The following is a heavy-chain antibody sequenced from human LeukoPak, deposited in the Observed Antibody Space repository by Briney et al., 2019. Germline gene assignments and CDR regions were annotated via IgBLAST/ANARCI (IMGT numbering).Heavy chain of an antibody. J-gene: IGHJ6*02. V-gene: IGHV1-2*02. Sequence: GASVKVSCKASGYTFTGYYMHWVRQAPGQGLEWMGWINPNSGGTNYAQKFQGRVTMTRDTSISTAYTELSRLRSDDTAVYYCARDAPLTVVVPAANYYGMDVWGQGTTVTVSS. CDR2: INPNSGGT. D-gene: IGHD2-2*01. CDR1: GYTFTGYY. CDR3: ARDAPLTVVVPAANYYGMDV.